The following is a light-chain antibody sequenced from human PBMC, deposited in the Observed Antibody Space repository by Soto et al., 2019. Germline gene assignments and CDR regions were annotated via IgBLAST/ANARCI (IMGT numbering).Light chain of an antibody. J-gene: IGKJ5*01. CDR1: ESISRH. CDR3: QQSYSTLSIS. CDR2: AAS. Sequence: DLQMTQSPSSLSASVGDRVTITCRASESISRHLNWYQQKPGKAPNLLIYAASTLQNGVPSRFSGSGSGPDFTLTISSLQPEDFATYYCQQSYSTLSISFGQGTRLEIK. V-gene: IGKV1-39*01.